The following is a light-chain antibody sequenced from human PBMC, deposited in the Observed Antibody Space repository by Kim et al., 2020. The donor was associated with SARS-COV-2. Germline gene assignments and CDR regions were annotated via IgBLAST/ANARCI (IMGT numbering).Light chain of an antibody. CDR2: EVN. CDR3: SSYSGNSLL. J-gene: IGLJ2*01. CDR1: SSDIGGYNY. V-gene: IGLV2-8*01. Sequence: QSALTQPPSASGFPGQSVTISCTGTSSDIGGYNYVSWYQQHPGKAPKLMIYEVNKRPSGVPDRLSGSKSGNTASLTVSGLQAEDEADYYCSSYSGNSLLFGGGTQLTVL.